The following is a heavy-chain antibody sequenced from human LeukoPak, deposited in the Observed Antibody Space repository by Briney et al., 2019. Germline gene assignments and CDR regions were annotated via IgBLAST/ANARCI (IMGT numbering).Heavy chain of an antibody. J-gene: IGHJ4*02. CDR1: GGTFSSYA. Sequence: SVKASCKASGGTFSSYAISWVRQAPGQGLEWMGRIIPILGIANYAQKFQGRVTITADKSTSTAYMELSSLRSEDTAVYYCARVYDPFELDYWGQGTLVTVSS. CDR2: IIPILGIA. CDR3: ARVYDPFELDY. V-gene: IGHV1-69*04. D-gene: IGHD3-3*01.